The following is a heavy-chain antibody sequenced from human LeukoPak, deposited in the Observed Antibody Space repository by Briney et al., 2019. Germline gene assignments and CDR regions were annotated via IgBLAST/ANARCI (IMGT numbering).Heavy chain of an antibody. CDR3: ARGQLGLTDAFDI. Sequence: GGSLRLSCVASGFTLTNYPMHWVSQAPGKGLEWVAVISYDGSNKYYADSVKGRFTISRDNSKNTLYLQMNSLRPEDTAVYYCARGQLGLTDAFDIWGQGTMVTVSS. D-gene: IGHD1-1*01. CDR2: ISYDGSNK. J-gene: IGHJ3*02. V-gene: IGHV3-30*04. CDR1: GFTLTNYP.